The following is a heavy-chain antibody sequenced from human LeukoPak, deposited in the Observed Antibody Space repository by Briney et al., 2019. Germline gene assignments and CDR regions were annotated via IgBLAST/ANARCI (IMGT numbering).Heavy chain of an antibody. V-gene: IGHV3-33*01. CDR3: ARGAYCSGGRCPGAFDI. CDR2: IWYDGSNK. CDR1: GFTFSNYA. Sequence: GGSLRLSCAASGFTFSNYAMYWVRQAPGKGLEWVTIIWYDGSNKNYADSVKCRFTISRDNSKTTLYLQMNSLRAEDTAVYYCARGAYCSGGRCPGAFDIWGQGTMVTVSS. J-gene: IGHJ3*02. D-gene: IGHD2-15*01.